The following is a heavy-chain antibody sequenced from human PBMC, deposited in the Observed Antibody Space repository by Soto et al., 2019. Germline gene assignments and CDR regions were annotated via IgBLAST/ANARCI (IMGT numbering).Heavy chain of an antibody. CDR3: ARPPTVTTPTRMDYGMDV. Sequence: GASVKVSCKASGYTFPSYAMHWVRQAPGQRLEWMGWINAGNGHTKYSQKIQGRVTITRDTSARTAYLELSSLRSEDTAAHYRARPPTVTTPTRMDYGMDVWGQGTTVTLS. V-gene: IGHV1-3*01. CDR1: GYTFPSYA. D-gene: IGHD4-4*01. J-gene: IGHJ6*02. CDR2: INAGNGHT.